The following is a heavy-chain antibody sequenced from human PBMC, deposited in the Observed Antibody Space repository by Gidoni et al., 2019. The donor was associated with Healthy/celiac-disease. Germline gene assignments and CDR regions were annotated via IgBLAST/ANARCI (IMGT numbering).Heavy chain of an antibody. D-gene: IGHD2-15*01. J-gene: IGHJ3*02. CDR1: GYTFTSYY. V-gene: IGHV1-46*01. CDR3: ARDSGGITEENAFDI. Sequence: QVQLVQSGAEVKKPGASVTVSCKASGYTFTSYYMHWVRQAPGQGLEWMGIINPSGGSTSYAQKFQGGVTMTRDTSTSTVYMELSSLRSEDTAVYYCARDSGGITEENAFDIWGQGTMVTVSS. CDR2: INPSGGST.